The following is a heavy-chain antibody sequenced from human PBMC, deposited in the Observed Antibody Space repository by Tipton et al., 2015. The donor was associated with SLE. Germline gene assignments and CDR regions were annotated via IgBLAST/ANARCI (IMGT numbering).Heavy chain of an antibody. Sequence: GSLRLSCAASGFTFSDYYMSWIRQAPGKGLEWVSYISSSSSYTNYADSVKGRFTISRDNAKNSLYLQMNSLRAEDTAVYYCARVLWFGEFGFDYWGQGTLVTVSS. D-gene: IGHD3-10*01. V-gene: IGHV3-11*06. CDR2: ISSSSSYT. CDR3: ARVLWFGEFGFDY. J-gene: IGHJ4*02. CDR1: GFTFSDYY.